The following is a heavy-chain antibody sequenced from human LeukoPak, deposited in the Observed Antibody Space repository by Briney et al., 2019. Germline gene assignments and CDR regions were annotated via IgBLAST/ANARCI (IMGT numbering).Heavy chain of an antibody. CDR1: GFTFTSYE. CDR3: ARDNWSNPRAFDI. V-gene: IGHV3-48*03. Sequence: PGGSLRLSCAASGFTFTSYEMNWVRQAPGKGLEWVSYISSSGNTIYYADSVKGRFTISRDNAKNSLYLQMNSLRAEGTAVYYCARDNWSNPRAFDIWGQGTMVTVSS. CDR2: ISSSGNTI. D-gene: IGHD1/OR15-1a*01. J-gene: IGHJ3*02.